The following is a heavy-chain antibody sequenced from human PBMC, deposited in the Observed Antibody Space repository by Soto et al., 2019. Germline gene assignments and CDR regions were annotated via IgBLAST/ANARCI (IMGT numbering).Heavy chain of an antibody. CDR2: IYPGDSDT. J-gene: IGHJ5*02. D-gene: IGHD2-15*01. Sequence: GESLKISCRASGYSFTNYYIAWVRQMPGKGLEWMGNIYPGDSDTRYSPSFQGQVTISADKSINTAYLQWSSLKSSDSAIYYCARHVGGHLSWFDPWGQGTLVTVSS. CDR1: GYSFTNYY. CDR3: ARHVGGHLSWFDP. V-gene: IGHV5-51*01.